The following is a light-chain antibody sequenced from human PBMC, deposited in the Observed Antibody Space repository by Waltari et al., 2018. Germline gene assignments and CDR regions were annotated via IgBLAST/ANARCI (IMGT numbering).Light chain of an antibody. V-gene: IGLV10-54*04. CDR1: ADNVGNEG. Sequence: QAGLTQPPSVSKGLGQTATLTCSGNADNVGNEGAIWLQQYPGHPPKLLAHRSTKRPSGGAERFSASRSGDTASLNIDGLQTDDEADYHCAAWDSRLSAWLFGGGTKLTVL. CDR3: AAWDSRLSAWL. CDR2: RST. J-gene: IGLJ3*02.